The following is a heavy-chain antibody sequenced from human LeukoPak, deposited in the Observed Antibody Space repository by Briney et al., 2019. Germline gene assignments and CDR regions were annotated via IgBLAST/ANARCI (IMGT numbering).Heavy chain of an antibody. CDR3: ARVGITMVRGVIITGFYYGMDV. D-gene: IGHD3-10*01. Sequence: PSETLSLTCTVSGGSISSYYWSWIRQPPGKGLEWIGYIYYSGSTNYNPSLKSRVTISVDTSKNQFFLKLSSVTAADTAVYYCARVGITMVRGVIITGFYYGMDVWGQGTTVTVSS. CDR1: GGSISSYY. CDR2: IYYSGST. V-gene: IGHV4-59*01. J-gene: IGHJ6*02.